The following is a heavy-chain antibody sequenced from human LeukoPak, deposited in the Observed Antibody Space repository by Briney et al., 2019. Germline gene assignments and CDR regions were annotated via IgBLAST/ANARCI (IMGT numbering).Heavy chain of an antibody. CDR1: GYTFTSYG. CDR3: ARVGGRITIFWIPELATDY. V-gene: IGHV1-18*01. J-gene: IGHJ4*02. CDR2: ISAYNGNT. D-gene: IGHD3-9*01. Sequence: ASVKVSCKASGYTFTSYGISWVRQAPGQGLEWMGWISAYNGNTNYAQKLQGRVTMTTDTSTSTAYMELRSLRSDDTAVYYCARVGGRITIFWIPELATDYWGQGTLVTVPS.